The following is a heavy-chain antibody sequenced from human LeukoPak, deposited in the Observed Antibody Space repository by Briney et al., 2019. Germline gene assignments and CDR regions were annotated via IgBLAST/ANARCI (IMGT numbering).Heavy chain of an antibody. CDR2: IIPIFGTA. V-gene: IGHV1-69*13. D-gene: IGHD1-26*01. CDR3: ARVGATGFAFDI. Sequence: ASVKVSCKASGGTFSSYAISWVRQAPGQGLEWMGGIIPIFGTANYAQKFQGRVTITADESTSTAYMELSSLRSEDTAVYHCARVGATGFAFDIWGQGTMVTVSS. J-gene: IGHJ3*02. CDR1: GGTFSSYA.